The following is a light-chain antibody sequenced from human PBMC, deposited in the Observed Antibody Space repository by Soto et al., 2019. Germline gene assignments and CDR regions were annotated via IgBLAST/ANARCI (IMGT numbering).Light chain of an antibody. CDR2: SNN. CDR3: APCDDSLNGSV. J-gene: IGLJ1*01. Sequence: QSVLPQPPSASGTPGQRVTISCSGSSANIGSNVVNWFQQLPGTAPKLRIYSNNQRPSGVPDRFSGSKSGTSASLAISGLQCEDVADYYCAPCDDSLNGSVFGPGTPLTLL. V-gene: IGLV1-44*01. CDR1: SANIGSNV.